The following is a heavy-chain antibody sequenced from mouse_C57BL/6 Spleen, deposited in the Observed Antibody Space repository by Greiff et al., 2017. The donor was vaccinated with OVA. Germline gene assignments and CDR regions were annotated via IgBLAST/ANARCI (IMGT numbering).Heavy chain of an antibody. CDR1: GYTFTSYW. CDR3: AREGHGYPDY. CDR2: IDPSDSDT. Sequence: QVQLQQPGAELVRPGSSVKLSCKASGYTFTSYWMHWVKPRPIQGLEWIGNIDPSDSDTHYNQKFKDKATLSVDKSSSTAYMQRSSLTSESSAVYYCAREGHGYPDYWGQGTTLTVSS. J-gene: IGHJ2*01. V-gene: IGHV1-52*01. D-gene: IGHD2-2*01.